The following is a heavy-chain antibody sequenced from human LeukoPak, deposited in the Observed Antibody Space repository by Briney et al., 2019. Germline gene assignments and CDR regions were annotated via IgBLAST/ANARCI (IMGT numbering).Heavy chain of an antibody. J-gene: IGHJ6*02. Sequence: GGSLRLSCAASGFTFSSYAMHWVRQAPGKGLEWVAVISYDGSNKYYADSVKGRFTISRDNSKNTLYLQMNSLRAEDTAVYYCARDSPLGYCSGGSCYPHGMDVWGQGTTVTVSS. CDR2: ISYDGSNK. CDR1: GFTFSSYA. D-gene: IGHD2-15*01. CDR3: ARDSPLGYCSGGSCYPHGMDV. V-gene: IGHV3-30-3*01.